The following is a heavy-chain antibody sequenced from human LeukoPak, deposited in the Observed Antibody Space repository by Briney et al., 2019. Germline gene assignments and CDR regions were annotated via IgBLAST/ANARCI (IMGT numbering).Heavy chain of an antibody. V-gene: IGHV1-46*01. CDR2: INPSGGST. Sequence: ASVKVSCKASGYTFTSYYMHWVRQAPGQGLEWMGIINPSGGSTSYAQKFQGRVTMTRDTSTSTVYMELSSPRSEDTAVYYCARASNWGLDDYWGQGTLVTVSS. CDR3: ARASNWGLDDY. D-gene: IGHD7-27*01. CDR1: GYTFTSYY. J-gene: IGHJ4*02.